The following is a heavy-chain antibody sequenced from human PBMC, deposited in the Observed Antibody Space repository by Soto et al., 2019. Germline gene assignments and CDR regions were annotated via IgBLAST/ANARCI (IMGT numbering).Heavy chain of an antibody. CDR3: ARGVGSGTYYNQYNWFDP. V-gene: IGHV1-18*01. D-gene: IGHD3-10*01. CDR1: GYTFTNYG. Sequence: GASVMVSWKASGYTFTNYGISWVRQAPGQGLGWMGWINTYNGNTNHAQKLQGRVTMTTDTFTSTAYMELRSLRSDDTAVYYGARGVGSGTYYNQYNWFDPWGQGTLVTVSS. CDR2: INTYNGNT. J-gene: IGHJ5*02.